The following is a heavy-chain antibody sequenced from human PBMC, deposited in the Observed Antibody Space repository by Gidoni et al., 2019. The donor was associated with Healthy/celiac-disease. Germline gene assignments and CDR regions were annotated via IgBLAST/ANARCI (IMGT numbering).Heavy chain of an antibody. CDR3: ARGILVGSWYSDWFDP. J-gene: IGHJ5*02. D-gene: IGHD6-13*01. V-gene: IGHV1-2*06. CDR1: GYTFTGYY. Sequence: QVRLVQSGAEVKKPGASVKVSCKASGYTFTGYYMHWVRQAPGQGLEWMGRINPNSGGTNYAQKCQGRVTMTRDTSISTAYMELSRLRSDDTAVYYCARGILVGSWYSDWFDPWGQGTLVTVSS. CDR2: INPNSGGT.